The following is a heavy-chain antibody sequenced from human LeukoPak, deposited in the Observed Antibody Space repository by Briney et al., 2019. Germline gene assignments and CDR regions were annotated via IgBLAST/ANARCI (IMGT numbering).Heavy chain of an antibody. D-gene: IGHD1-1*01. CDR1: GYTITGYY. V-gene: IGHV1-2*02. Sequence: ASVKVSCKASGYTITGYYLHWVRQAPGQGLEWMGWINPHTGGTLYAQKFLGRVTMTRDTSFNTAYMGLNNLKSDDTAVYFCARGTGSSWFDPWGQGTLVTVSS. CDR3: ARGTGSSWFDP. J-gene: IGHJ5*02. CDR2: INPHTGGT.